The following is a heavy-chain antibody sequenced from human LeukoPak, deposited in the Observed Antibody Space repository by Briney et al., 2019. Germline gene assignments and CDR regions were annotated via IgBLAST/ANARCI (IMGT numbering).Heavy chain of an antibody. CDR1: DYTFTSYD. CDR2: MNPNSGNT. Sequence: GASVTVSCKASDYTFTSYDINWVRQATAQGLEWMGWMNPNSGNTGNAQKFQGRVTITRNTSIRTAYMELSSLRSEDTAVYYCVRSAYYYGMDVWGQGTTVTVSS. CDR3: VRSAYYYGMDV. J-gene: IGHJ6*02. V-gene: IGHV1-8*01.